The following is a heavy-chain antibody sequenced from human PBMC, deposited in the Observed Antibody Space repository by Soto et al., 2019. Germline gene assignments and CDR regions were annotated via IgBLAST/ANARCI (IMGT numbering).Heavy chain of an antibody. CDR2: ISAYNGNT. V-gene: IGHV1-18*01. D-gene: IGHD3-3*01. Sequence: ASVKVSCRASGYTFTSYGISWVRQAPGQGLEWMGWISAYNGNTNYAQKLQGRVTMTTDTSTSTAYMELRSLRSDDTAVYYCARDHLHYDFWSGYPSFDYWGQGTLVTVSS. CDR3: ARDHLHYDFWSGYPSFDY. J-gene: IGHJ4*02. CDR1: GYTFTSYG.